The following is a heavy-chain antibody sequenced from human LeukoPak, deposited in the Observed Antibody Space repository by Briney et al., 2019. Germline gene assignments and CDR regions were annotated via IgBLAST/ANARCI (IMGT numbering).Heavy chain of an antibody. CDR2: IYYSGST. CDR3: AREGSSRSAFDI. Sequence: SETLSLTCTVSGGSISSSSYYWGWIRQPPGKGPEWIGSIYYSGSTYYNPSLKSRVTISVDTSKNQFSLKLSSVTAADTAVYYCAREGSSRSAFDIWGQGTMVTVSS. D-gene: IGHD6-13*01. J-gene: IGHJ3*02. CDR1: GGSISSSSYY. V-gene: IGHV4-39*07.